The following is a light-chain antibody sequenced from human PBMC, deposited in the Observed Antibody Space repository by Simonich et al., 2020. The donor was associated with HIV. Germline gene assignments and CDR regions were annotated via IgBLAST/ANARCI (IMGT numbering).Light chain of an antibody. CDR1: KRISSY. CDR3: QQSYSTPLT. Sequence: DIQMPQSQSSLSASVGDRVTITCRASKRISSYLNWYQQKPGKAPKLLIYAASSLQSGVPSRFSGSGSGTDFTLTISSLQPEDFATYYCQQSYSTPLTFGGGTKVEIK. J-gene: IGKJ4*01. CDR2: AAS. V-gene: IGKV1-39*01.